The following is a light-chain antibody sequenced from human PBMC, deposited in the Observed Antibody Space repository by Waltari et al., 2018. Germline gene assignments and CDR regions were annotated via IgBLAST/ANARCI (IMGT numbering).Light chain of an antibody. Sequence: DIQMTQSPSSLSASIGDRVTSSCRASQDINNYLSWYQQKPGIAPKRLIYYASSLESGVPSRFSGSGSGTEYTLTISSLQPEDFATYYCLQYDKFPLTFGGGTKVEIK. CDR1: QDINNY. CDR2: YAS. V-gene: IGKV1-33*01. CDR3: LQYDKFPLT. J-gene: IGKJ4*01.